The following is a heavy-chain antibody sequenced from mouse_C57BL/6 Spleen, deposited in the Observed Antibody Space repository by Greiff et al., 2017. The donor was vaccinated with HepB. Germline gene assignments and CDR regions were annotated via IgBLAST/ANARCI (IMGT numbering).Heavy chain of an antibody. V-gene: IGHV1-69*01. J-gene: IGHJ4*01. D-gene: IGHD2-3*01. Sequence: VQLQQSGAELVMPGASVKLSCKASGYTFTSYWMHWVKQRPGQGLEWIGEIDPSDSYTNYNQKFKGKSTLTVDKSSSTAYMQLSSLTSEDSAVYYCARGGPIYDGYPGAMDYWGQGTSVTVSS. CDR1: GYTFTSYW. CDR2: IDPSDSYT. CDR3: ARGGPIYDGYPGAMDY.